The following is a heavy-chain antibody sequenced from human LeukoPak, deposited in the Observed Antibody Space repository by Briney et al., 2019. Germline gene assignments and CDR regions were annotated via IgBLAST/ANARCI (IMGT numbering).Heavy chain of an antibody. Sequence: GGSLRLSCAASGFTFSSYWLSWVRQAPGKGLEWVANIKQDGSEKYYVDSVKGRFTIARDNAKNSLYLQMNSLRAEDTAVYYCARAWLGGYGGLDYWGQGTLVTVSS. V-gene: IGHV3-7*01. CDR2: IKQDGSEK. CDR3: ARAWLGGYGGLDY. CDR1: GFTFSSYW. J-gene: IGHJ4*02. D-gene: IGHD4-23*01.